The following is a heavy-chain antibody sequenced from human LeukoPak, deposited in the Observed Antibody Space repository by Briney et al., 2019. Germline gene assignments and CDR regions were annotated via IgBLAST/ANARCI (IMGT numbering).Heavy chain of an antibody. CDR1: GFTFSSYS. J-gene: IGHJ4*02. CDR2: ISSSSSTI. D-gene: IGHD2-8*01. CDR3: ARDTSLGYCTNGVCPLGY. Sequence: GGSLRLSCAASGFTFSSYSMNWVRQAPGKGLEWVSYISSSSSTIYYADSVKGRFTISRDNAKKSLYLQMNSLRAEETAVYYCARDTSLGYCTNGVCPLGYWGQGTLVTVSS. V-gene: IGHV3-48*01.